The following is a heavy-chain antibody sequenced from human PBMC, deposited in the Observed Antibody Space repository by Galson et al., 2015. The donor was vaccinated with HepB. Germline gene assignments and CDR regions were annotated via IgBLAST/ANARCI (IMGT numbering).Heavy chain of an antibody. CDR3: TRGIDS. CDR1: GYTFTDYY. J-gene: IGHJ5*01. CDR2: IHPNNGGP. V-gene: IGHV1-2*02. Sequence: SVKVSCKASGYTFTDYYLHWVRQAPGQGLEWMGWIHPNNGGPNYAQKFQGRVTMTRDTSINTAYMELTRLKSDDTAMYYCTRGIDSWGQGSLVTVSS.